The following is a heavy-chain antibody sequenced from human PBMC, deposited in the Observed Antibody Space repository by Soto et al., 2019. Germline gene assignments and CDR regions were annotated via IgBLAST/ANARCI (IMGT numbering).Heavy chain of an antibody. V-gene: IGHV4-59*01. CDR2: IYYSGST. D-gene: IGHD2-15*01. CDR3: ARAFDYCSGGGCATRRYYGMDV. CDR1: GGSISRYY. Sequence: QVQLQESGPGLVKPSATLSLTCTVSGGSISRYYWSWIRQPPGKGLEWIGYIYYSGSTNYNPSLKSRVTISVDTSKNQFSLKLSSVTAADTAVYYCARAFDYCSGGGCATRRYYGMDVWGQGTTVTVSS. J-gene: IGHJ6*02.